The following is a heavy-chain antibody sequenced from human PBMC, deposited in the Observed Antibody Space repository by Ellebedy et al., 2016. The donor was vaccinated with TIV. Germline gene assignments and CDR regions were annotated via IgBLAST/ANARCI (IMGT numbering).Heavy chain of an antibody. Sequence: SVKVSXXASGGTLNRYTISWVRQAPGQGLEWMGGIGPLFGTANYGQKFQGRVTITADESTSTTYMELSSLRSEDTAVYYCARDRAGNWFDPWGQGTLVTVSS. CDR1: GGTLNRYT. J-gene: IGHJ5*02. V-gene: IGHV1-69*13. CDR3: ARDRAGNWFDP. CDR2: IGPLFGTA.